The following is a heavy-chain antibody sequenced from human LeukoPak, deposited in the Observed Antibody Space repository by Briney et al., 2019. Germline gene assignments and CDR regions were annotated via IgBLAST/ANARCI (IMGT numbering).Heavy chain of an antibody. CDR3: ARIPTGDTAMVVPGY. CDR2: INHSGST. J-gene: IGHJ4*02. V-gene: IGHV4-34*01. Sequence: SETLSLTCAVYGGSFRGYYWSWIRQPPGKGLEGIGEINHSGSTNYNPSLKSRVTISVDTSKNQFSLKLSSVTAADTAVYYCARIPTGDTAMVVPGYWGQGTLVTVSS. CDR1: GGSFRGYY. D-gene: IGHD5-18*01.